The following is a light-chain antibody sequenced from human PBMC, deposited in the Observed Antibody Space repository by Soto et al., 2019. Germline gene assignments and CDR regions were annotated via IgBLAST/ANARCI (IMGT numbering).Light chain of an antibody. CDR1: QSLGSD. CDR3: QQCNNWPRT. CDR2: GAS. Sequence: EIVITTSPSTLCLSQGDTTTLSCRASQSLGSDLAWYQQKPGQAPRLLIFGASARPTGIPARISGSGSGTEFTLTISSLRSEDFAVYYCQQCNNWPRTFGQGTKVDIK. V-gene: IGKV3-15*01. J-gene: IGKJ1*01.